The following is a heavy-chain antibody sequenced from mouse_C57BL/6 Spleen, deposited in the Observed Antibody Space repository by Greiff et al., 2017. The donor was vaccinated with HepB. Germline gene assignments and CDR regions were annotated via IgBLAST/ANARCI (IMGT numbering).Heavy chain of an antibody. CDR1: GFTFSDYG. CDR2: ISSGSSTI. D-gene: IGHD2-1*01. V-gene: IGHV5-17*01. J-gene: IGHJ4*01. CDR3: ARYYYPAMDY. Sequence: EVKVVESGGGLVKPGGSLKLSCAASGFTFSDYGMHWVRQAPEKGLEWVAYISSGSSTIYYADTVKGRFTISRDNAKNTLFLQMTSLRSEDTAMYYCARYYYPAMDYWGQGTSVTVSS.